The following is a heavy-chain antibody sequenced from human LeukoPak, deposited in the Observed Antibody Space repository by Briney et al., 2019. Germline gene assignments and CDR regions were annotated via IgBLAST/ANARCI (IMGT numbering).Heavy chain of an antibody. V-gene: IGHV4-61*02. CDR3: ASDEITIFGVAPSY. CDR2: IYTSGST. Sequence: SQTLSLTCTVSGGSISSGSYYWSWIRQPAGKGLEWIGRIYTSGSTNYNPSLKSRVTIAVDTSKNQFSLKLSSVTAADTAVYYCASDEITIFGVAPSYWGQGTLVTVSS. CDR1: GGSISSGSYY. D-gene: IGHD3-3*01. J-gene: IGHJ4*02.